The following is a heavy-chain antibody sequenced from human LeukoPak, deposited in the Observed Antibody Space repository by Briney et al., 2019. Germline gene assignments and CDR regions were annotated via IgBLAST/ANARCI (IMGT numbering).Heavy chain of an antibody. D-gene: IGHD3-22*01. CDR2: ISYDGSDK. V-gene: IGHV3-30*18. CDR1: GFTFSTYA. CDR3: AKSQDSSGYYGDY. Sequence: GGSLRLSCAASGFTFSTYAMHWVRQAPGKGLEWVALISYDGSDKYYADSVKGRFTISRDNSKNTLHLQMNSLRAEDTAVYYCAKSQDSSGYYGDYWGQGTLVTVSS. J-gene: IGHJ4*02.